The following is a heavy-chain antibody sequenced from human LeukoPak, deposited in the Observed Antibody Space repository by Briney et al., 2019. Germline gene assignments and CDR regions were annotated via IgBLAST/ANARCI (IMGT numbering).Heavy chain of an antibody. V-gene: IGHV3-20*04. CDR1: GFTFDDYG. CDR3: ARNLGGYGGYTNMDV. D-gene: IGHD4-17*01. J-gene: IGHJ6*04. CDR2: INWNGGST. Sequence: PGRSLRLSCAASGFTFDDYGMNWVRQTPGKGLEWVSNINWNGGSTGYADSVKGRFTISRDNAKNSLYLQMNSLRAEDTALYYCARNLGGYGGYTNMDVWGKGTTVTVSS.